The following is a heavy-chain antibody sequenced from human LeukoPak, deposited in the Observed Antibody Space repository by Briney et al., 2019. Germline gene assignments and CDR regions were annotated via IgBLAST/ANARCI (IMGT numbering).Heavy chain of an antibody. J-gene: IGHJ4*02. CDR3: AKDATPYGYSGYESDY. Sequence: GGSLRLSCARSRFTFSSYGMHWVRQAPGKGLEWVAFIRYDGSSKYYADSVKGRFTISRDNSKNTLYLQMNSLRAEDTAVYYCAKDATPYGYSGYESDYWGQGTLVTVSS. CDR1: RFTFSSYG. CDR2: IRYDGSSK. V-gene: IGHV3-30*02. D-gene: IGHD5-12*01.